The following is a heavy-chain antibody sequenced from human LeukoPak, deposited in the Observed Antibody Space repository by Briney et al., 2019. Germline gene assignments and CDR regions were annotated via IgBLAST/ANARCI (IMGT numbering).Heavy chain of an antibody. V-gene: IGHV1-2*02. CDR3: ARDNYGILDY. CDR2: VDPNSGGT. J-gene: IGHJ4*02. CDR1: GYTFTAYY. Sequence: ASVKVSCKASGYTFTAYYLHWVRQAPGQGLEWMGWVDPNSGGTKYVQKFQGRFTMTRDTSNNTAYMELCRLRFDDTAVYFCARDNYGILDYWGQGTLVTVSS. D-gene: IGHD3-10*01.